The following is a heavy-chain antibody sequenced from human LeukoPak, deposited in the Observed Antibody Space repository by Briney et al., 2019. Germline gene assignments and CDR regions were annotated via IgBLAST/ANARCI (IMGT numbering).Heavy chain of an antibody. D-gene: IGHD4-17*01. CDR2: IYTSGST. J-gene: IGHJ3*02. CDR3: ARETLDYGDYISYGAFDI. Sequence: SKTLPSTGMVPVGSSIIYSGSWIRQPAGKDLEWFGLIYTSGSTKYNPSLMSRVTMSVDTSKNQFSLKLSSVTAADTAVYCCARETLDYGDYISYGAFDIWGQGTMVTVSS. CDR1: VGSSIIYS. V-gene: IGHV4-4*07.